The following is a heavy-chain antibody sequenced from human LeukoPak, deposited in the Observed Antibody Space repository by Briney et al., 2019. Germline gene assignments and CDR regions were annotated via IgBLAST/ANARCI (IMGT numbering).Heavy chain of an antibody. J-gene: IGHJ3*02. CDR2: IYYSGST. CDR3: ARVVSYDSSGYRAFDI. V-gene: IGHV4-31*03. D-gene: IGHD3-22*01. Sequence: PSQTLSLTCTVSGGSISSGGYYWSWIRQHPGKGLEWIGYIYYSGSTYCNPSLKSRVTISVDTSKNQFSLKLSSVTAADTAVYYCARVVSYDSSGYRAFDIWGQGTMVTVSS. CDR1: GGSISSGGYY.